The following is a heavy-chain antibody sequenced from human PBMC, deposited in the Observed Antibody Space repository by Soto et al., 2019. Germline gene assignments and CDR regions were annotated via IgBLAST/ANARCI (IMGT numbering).Heavy chain of an antibody. CDR3: AKDFYGSGSYYPIGVV. CDR1: GFTFSSYA. Sequence: EVQLLESGGGLVQPGGSLRLSCAASGFTFSSYAMSWVRQAPGKGLEWVSAISGSGGSTYYADSVKGRFTISRDNSKNTLYLQMNSLRAEDTAVYYCAKDFYGSGSYYPIGVVWGQGTTVTVSS. V-gene: IGHV3-23*01. J-gene: IGHJ6*02. CDR2: ISGSGGST. D-gene: IGHD3-10*01.